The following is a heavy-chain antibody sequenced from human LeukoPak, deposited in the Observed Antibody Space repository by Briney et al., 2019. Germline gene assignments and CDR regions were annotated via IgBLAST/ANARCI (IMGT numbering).Heavy chain of an antibody. D-gene: IGHD3-10*01. CDR3: ARSETITMVFDY. CDR1: GASISGHY. J-gene: IGHJ4*02. CDR2: IYHSGAT. Sequence: PSETLSLTCLVSGASISGHYWSWLRQPPGKGLEWIGYIYHSGATRYTSSLKSRLTISVDTSKNQFSLEVNSVTAADTAVYYCARSETITMVFDYWGQGTLVTVSS. V-gene: IGHV4-59*11.